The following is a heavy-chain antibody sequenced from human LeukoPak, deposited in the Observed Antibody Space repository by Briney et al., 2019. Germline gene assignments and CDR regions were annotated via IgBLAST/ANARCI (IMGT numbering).Heavy chain of an antibody. CDR2: ISYDGSNK. J-gene: IGHJ4*02. D-gene: IGHD3-10*01. Sequence: GRSLRPSCAASGFTFSGYAIHWVRQAPGKGLEWVAVISYDGSNKYYADSVKGRFTISRDNSKNTLYLQMNSLRAEDTAVYYCAREMGGSGSYVVDYWGQGTLVTVSS. CDR3: AREMGGSGSYVVDY. V-gene: IGHV3-30*04. CDR1: GFTFSGYA.